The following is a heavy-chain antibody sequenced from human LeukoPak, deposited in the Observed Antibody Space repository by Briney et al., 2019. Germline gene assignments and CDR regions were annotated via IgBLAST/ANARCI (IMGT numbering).Heavy chain of an antibody. CDR1: GGSISSYY. CDR2: IYYSGST. Sequence: SETLSLTCTVSGGSISSYYWSWIRQPPGKGLEWIGYIYYSGSTDYNPSLKSRVTISVDTSKNQFSLKLSSVTAADTAVYYCARGHMVRGVSPFDYWGQGTLVTVSS. CDR3: ARGHMVRGVSPFDY. V-gene: IGHV4-59*08. D-gene: IGHD3-10*01. J-gene: IGHJ4*02.